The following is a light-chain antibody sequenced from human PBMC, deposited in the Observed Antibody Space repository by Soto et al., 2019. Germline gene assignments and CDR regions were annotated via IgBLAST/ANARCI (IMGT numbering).Light chain of an antibody. J-gene: IGLJ3*02. CDR3: ATWDDSLSGRV. V-gene: IGLV2-8*01. Sequence: QSALTQPPSASGSLGQSVTISCTGTSSDIGTYDYVSWYQQHPGRAPKLIFEVSKRPLGVPDRFSGSKSGTSASLAISGLQSEDEADYYCATWDDSLSGRVFGGGTKLTVL. CDR1: SSDIGTYDY. CDR2: EVS.